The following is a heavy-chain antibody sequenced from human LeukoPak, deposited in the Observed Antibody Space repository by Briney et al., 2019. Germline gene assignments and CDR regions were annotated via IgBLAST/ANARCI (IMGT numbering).Heavy chain of an antibody. J-gene: IGHJ3*02. D-gene: IGHD3-10*01. Sequence: GGSLRLSCAASGFTFSNYDMHWVRHSIGKGLEWVSRIGTAGDTNYPDSVQGRFTIFRENAKKSLYLQMNSLRTGDTAMYYCTRGQPGGFDIWGQGTMVTVSS. CDR3: TRGQPGGFDI. CDR1: GFTFSNYD. V-gene: IGHV3-13*01. CDR2: IGTAGDT.